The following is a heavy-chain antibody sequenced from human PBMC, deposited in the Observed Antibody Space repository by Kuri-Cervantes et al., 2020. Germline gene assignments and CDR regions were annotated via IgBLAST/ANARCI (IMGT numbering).Heavy chain of an antibody. CDR1: GYTFTGYY. CDR2: ISAYKGDT. CDR3: ARDSCGNNCYNSDKYYYMDV. Sequence: ASVKVSCKASGYTFTGYYMHWVRQAPGQGLEWMAWISAYKGDTKYAPKFQDRVTMTTDTSTNTAYMYLTSLTFDDTAVYYCARDSCGNNCYNSDKYYYMDVWGTGTAVTVSS. D-gene: IGHD2-21*02. V-gene: IGHV1-18*04. J-gene: IGHJ6*03.